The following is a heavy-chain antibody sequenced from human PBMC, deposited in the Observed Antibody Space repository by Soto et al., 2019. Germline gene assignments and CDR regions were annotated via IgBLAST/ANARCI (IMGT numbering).Heavy chain of an antibody. D-gene: IGHD6-19*01. CDR2: ISSSGSTI. J-gene: IGHJ4*02. CDR1: GFTFSDYY. V-gene: IGHV3-11*01. Sequence: GWSLRLSCAASGFTFSDYYMSWIRQAPGKGLEWVSYISSSGSTIYYADPVKGRFTISRDNAKNSLYLQMNSLRAEDTAVYYCARELDSSGWIDYWGQGTLVTVSS. CDR3: ARELDSSGWIDY.